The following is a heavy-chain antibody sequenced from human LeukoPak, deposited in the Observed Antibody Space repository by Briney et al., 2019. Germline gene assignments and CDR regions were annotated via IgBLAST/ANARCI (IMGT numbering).Heavy chain of an antibody. V-gene: IGHV3-73*01. CDR2: IRSKANSYAT. J-gene: IGHJ3*02. CDR1: GFTFSGSA. CDR3: SRHILLWFGEPTYDAFDI. D-gene: IGHD3-10*01. Sequence: PGGSLRLSCAASGFTFSGSAMHWVRQASGKGLEWVGRIRSKANSYATAYAASVKGRFTISRDDSKNTAYLQMNSLKIEDTAVYYCSRHILLWFGEPTYDAFDIWGQGTMVTVSS.